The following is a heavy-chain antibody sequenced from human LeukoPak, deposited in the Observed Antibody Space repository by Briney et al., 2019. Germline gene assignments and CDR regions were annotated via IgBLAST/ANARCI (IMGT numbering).Heavy chain of an antibody. CDR1: GYTFTGYY. V-gene: IGHV1-2*04. Sequence: ASVKVSCKASGYTFTGYYLHWVRQAPGQGLEWMGWINPYSGGTNYAQKFQGWVTMTRDTSISTAYMELSRLRSDDTAVYYCARGMTYSSYDAFDIWGQGTMVTVSS. CDR2: INPYSGGT. D-gene: IGHD6-19*01. J-gene: IGHJ3*02. CDR3: ARGMTYSSYDAFDI.